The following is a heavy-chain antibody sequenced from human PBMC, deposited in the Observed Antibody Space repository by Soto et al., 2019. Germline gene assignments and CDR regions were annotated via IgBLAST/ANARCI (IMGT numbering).Heavy chain of an antibody. D-gene: IGHD3-10*01. J-gene: IGHJ6*02. CDR2: IIPIFGTA. CDR1: VGTFSSYA. CDR3: ARDRSFLLMGRNYYYYGMDV. Sequence: SVKVSCKAAVGTFSSYAISWVRQAPGQGLEWIGGIIPIFGTANYAQKCQGRVTITADESTSTAYMELSSLRSEDTAVYYCARDRSFLLMGRNYYYYGMDVWGQGTTVTGSS. V-gene: IGHV1-69*13.